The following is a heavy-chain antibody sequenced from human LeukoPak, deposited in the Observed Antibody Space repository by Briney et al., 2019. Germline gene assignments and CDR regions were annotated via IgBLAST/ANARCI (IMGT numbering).Heavy chain of an antibody. CDR1: GFTFSSYA. J-gene: IGHJ4*02. V-gene: IGHV3-23*01. CDR2: ISGSGGST. D-gene: IGHD3-10*01. Sequence: GGSLRLSCAASGFTFSSYAMSWVRQAPGKGLEWVSGISGSGGSTYYADSVKGRFTISRDNSKNTLYLQINSLRAEDTAVYYCAKAGVRGAIITAFDYWGQGTLVTVSS. CDR3: AKAGVRGAIITAFDY.